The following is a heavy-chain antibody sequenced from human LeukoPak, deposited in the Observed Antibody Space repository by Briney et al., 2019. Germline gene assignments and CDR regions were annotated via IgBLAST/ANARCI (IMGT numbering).Heavy chain of an antibody. Sequence: SETLSLTCAVSGGSISSGGYSWSWIRQPPGKGLEWIGYIYHSGSTYYNPSLKSRVTISVDRSKNQFSLKLSSVTAADTAVYYCARGGEDYGDYFDYWGQGTLVTVSS. CDR3: ARGGEDYGDYFDY. CDR2: IYHSGST. V-gene: IGHV4-30-2*01. D-gene: IGHD4-17*01. J-gene: IGHJ4*02. CDR1: GGSISSGGYS.